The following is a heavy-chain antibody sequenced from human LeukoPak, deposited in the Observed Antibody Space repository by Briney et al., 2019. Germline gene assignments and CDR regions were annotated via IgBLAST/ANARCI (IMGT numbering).Heavy chain of an antibody. D-gene: IGHD5-24*01. J-gene: IGHJ4*02. CDR3: ARRVRFGDGWVFDS. CDR1: GFTFSSYA. CDR2: ISGSGGST. Sequence: GGSLRLSCAASGFTFSSYAMSWVRQAPGKGLEWVSAISGSGGSTYYADSVKGRFTISRDNSKNTLYLQMNSLRAEDTAVYYCARRVRFGDGWVFDSWGRGILVTVSP. V-gene: IGHV3-23*01.